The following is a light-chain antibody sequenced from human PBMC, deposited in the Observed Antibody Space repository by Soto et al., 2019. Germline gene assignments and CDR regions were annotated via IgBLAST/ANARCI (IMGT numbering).Light chain of an antibody. CDR2: DAS. V-gene: IGKV3-20*01. Sequence: EIVLTQSPGTLSLSPGERATLSCRASQSVTSGYLAWYQQKPGQAPRILIYDASRRATGIPERFSGSGSGTDFTLTISRMEPEDFAVYYCQQYGTALLYTFGQGTKLEIK. J-gene: IGKJ2*01. CDR3: QQYGTALLYT. CDR1: QSVTSGY.